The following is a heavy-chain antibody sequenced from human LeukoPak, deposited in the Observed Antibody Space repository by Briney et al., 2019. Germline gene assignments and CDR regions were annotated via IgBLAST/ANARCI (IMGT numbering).Heavy chain of an antibody. CDR3: ARLDYGEVDLGY. V-gene: IGHV4-39*02. Sequence: PETLSLTCTVSGGSISSGNFYWAWVRQPPGKGLHWIGSISDSGNTFYNPSLKSRVTILVDTSKNHFSLKLSSVTAADTAMYFCARLDYGEVDLGYRGQGNLVTVSS. D-gene: IGHD4-17*01. CDR2: ISDSGNT. CDR1: GGSISSGNFY. J-gene: IGHJ4*02.